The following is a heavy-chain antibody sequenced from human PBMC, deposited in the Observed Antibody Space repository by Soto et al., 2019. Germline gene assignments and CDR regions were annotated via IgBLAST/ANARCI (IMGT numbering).Heavy chain of an antibody. CDR2: ISGSGGST. V-gene: IGHV3-23*01. D-gene: IGHD6-6*01. CDR3: AKGPSIAARPSFYYYGMDV. Sequence: PGGSLRLSCAASGFTFSSYAMSWVRQAPGKGLEWVSAISGSGGSTYYADSVKGRFTISRDNSKNTLYLQMNSLRAEDTAVYYCAKGPSIAARPSFYYYGMDVWGQGTTVTVSS. CDR1: GFTFSSYA. J-gene: IGHJ6*02.